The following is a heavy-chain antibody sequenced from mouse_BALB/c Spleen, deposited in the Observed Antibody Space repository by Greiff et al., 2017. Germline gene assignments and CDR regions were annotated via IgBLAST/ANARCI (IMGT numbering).Heavy chain of an antibody. V-gene: IGHV1-69*02. D-gene: IGHD2-2*01. J-gene: IGHJ1*01. CDR2: IYPSDSYT. Sequence: QVQLQQPGAELVRPGASVKLSCKASGYTFTSYWINWVKQRPGQGLEWIGNIYPSDSYTNYNQKFKDKAILTVDKSSSTAYMQLSSPTSEDSAVYYCTRRVTTRDWYFDVWGAGTTVTVSS. CDR3: TRRVTTRDWYFDV. CDR1: GYTFTSYW.